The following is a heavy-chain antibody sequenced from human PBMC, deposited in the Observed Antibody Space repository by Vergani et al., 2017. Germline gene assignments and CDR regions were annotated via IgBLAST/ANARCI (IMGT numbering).Heavy chain of an antibody. CDR1: GFTFSSYS. CDR2: ISSSSSYI. D-gene: IGHD6-6*01. Sequence: EVQLVESGGGLVKPGGSLRLSCAASGFTFSSYSMNWVRQAPGKGLEWVSSISSSSSYIYYADSVKGRFTISRDNAKNSLYLQMNSLRAEDTAVYYCASELFIAARTLDAFDIWGQGTMVTVSS. V-gene: IGHV3-21*01. CDR3: ASELFIAARTLDAFDI. J-gene: IGHJ3*02.